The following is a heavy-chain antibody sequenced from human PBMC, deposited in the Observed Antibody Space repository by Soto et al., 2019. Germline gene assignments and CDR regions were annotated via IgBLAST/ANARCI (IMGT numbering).Heavy chain of an antibody. Sequence: QVKLVQSGAEVKKSGASVKVSCKASGYTFTGYYIHWVRQAPGQGRAWMGEISPNSGGTKYAQNFQGRVTMTRDTSISTVYMELSNLSPDDTAVYYCGRGRSGELVVFYWGQGTLVTVYS. V-gene: IGHV1-2*02. CDR2: ISPNSGGT. J-gene: IGHJ4*02. CDR3: GRGRSGELVVFY. CDR1: GYTFTGYY. D-gene: IGHD1-7*01.